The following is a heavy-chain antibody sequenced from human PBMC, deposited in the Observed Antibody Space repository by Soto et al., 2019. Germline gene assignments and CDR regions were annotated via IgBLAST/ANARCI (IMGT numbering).Heavy chain of an antibody. D-gene: IGHD3-10*01. J-gene: IGHJ5*02. CDR3: ARLASNYYGSGSYYPVEENWFDP. V-gene: IGHV4-39*01. CDR1: GGSISSSSYY. CDR2: IYYSGST. Sequence: QLQLQESGPGLVKPSETLSLTCTVSGGSISSSSYYWGWIRQPPGKGLEWIGSIYYSGSTYYNPSLKSRVTISVDTSKNQFSLKLSSVTAADTAVYYCARLASNYYGSGSYYPVEENWFDPWGQGTLVTVSS.